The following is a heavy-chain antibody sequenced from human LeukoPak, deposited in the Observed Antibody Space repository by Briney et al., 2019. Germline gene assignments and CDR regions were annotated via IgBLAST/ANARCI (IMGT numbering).Heavy chain of an antibody. CDR2: IYYSGST. D-gene: IGHD3-16*01. J-gene: IGHJ3*02. Sequence: SETLSLTCTVSGFSISTYYWNWIRQPPGKGLDWIGYIYYSGSTNYNPSLKSRVTISVDTSKNQFSLKLSSVTAADTAVYYCARGGLLGAPDAFDIWGQGTMVTVSS. CDR3: ARGGLLGAPDAFDI. V-gene: IGHV4-59*01. CDR1: GFSISTYY.